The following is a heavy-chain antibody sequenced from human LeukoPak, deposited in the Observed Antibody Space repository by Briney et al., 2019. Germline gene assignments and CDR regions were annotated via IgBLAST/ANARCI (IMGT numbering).Heavy chain of an antibody. J-gene: IGHJ6*03. Sequence: GGSLRLSCAASGFTFSNYGMHWVCQAPGKGLEWVAVIWYDGSNKYYADSVKGRFTISRDNSKNTLYLQMNSLRAEDTAVYYCARDSGYYYGSGSYLYYYYYYMDVWGKGTTVTVSS. CDR3: ARDSGYYYGSGSYLYYYYYYMDV. CDR2: IWYDGSNK. CDR1: GFTFSNYG. D-gene: IGHD3-10*01. V-gene: IGHV3-33*01.